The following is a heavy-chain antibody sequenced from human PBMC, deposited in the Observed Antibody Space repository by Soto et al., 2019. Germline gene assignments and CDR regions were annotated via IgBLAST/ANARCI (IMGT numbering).Heavy chain of an antibody. CDR2: IYYSGST. CDR1: GGSISSYY. CDR3: ARDYYDSSGYYPDAFYI. Sequence: PETLSLTCTVSGGSISSYYWSWIRQPPGKGLEWIGYIYYSGSTNYNPSLKSRVTISVDTSKNQFSLKLSSVTAADTAVYYCARDYYDSSGYYPDAFYICTQGT. J-gene: IGHJ3*02. V-gene: IGHV4-59*01. D-gene: IGHD3-22*01.